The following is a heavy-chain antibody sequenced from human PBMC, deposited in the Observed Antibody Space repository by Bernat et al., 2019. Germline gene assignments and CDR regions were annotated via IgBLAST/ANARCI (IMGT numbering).Heavy chain of an antibody. V-gene: IGHV3-74*01. CDR2: INGDGRST. J-gene: IGHJ6*02. CDR1: GFTFSSYW. D-gene: IGHD3-22*01. Sequence: EVQLVESGGGLVQPGGSLRLSCAASGFTFSSYWMHWVRQAPGKGLVWVSRINGDGRSTSHADSVKGRFTISRDNAKNTLYLQMNSLRAEDTAVYYCARGYDDSPDVWGQGTTVTVSS. CDR3: ARGYDDSPDV.